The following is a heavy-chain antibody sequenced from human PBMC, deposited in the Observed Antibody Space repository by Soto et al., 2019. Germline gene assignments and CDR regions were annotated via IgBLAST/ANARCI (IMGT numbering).Heavy chain of an antibody. V-gene: IGHV3-23*01. CDR3: AKDHGSGIYYGYYYGMDV. CDR1: GFTFSSYA. Sequence: EVQLLESGGGLVQPGGSLRLSCAASGFTFSSYAMSWVRQAPGKGLEWVSAISGSGGSTYYADSVKGRFTISRDNSKNTLYLQMNSLRAEDTAVYYCAKDHGSGIYYGYYYGMDVWGQGTTVTVSS. J-gene: IGHJ6*02. D-gene: IGHD3-10*01. CDR2: ISGSGGST.